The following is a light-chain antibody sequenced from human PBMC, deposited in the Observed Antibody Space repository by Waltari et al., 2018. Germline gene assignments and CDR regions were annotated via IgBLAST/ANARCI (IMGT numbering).Light chain of an antibody. CDR2: GAS. V-gene: IGKV3-20*01. CDR1: QSVSSSK. J-gene: IGKJ2*01. CDR3: QQYGSTPT. Sequence: EIVLTQSPGTLSLSPGERAALSCRASQSVSSSKLAWYQRKPGQAPRLLIYGASSRATGVTDRFSGSGAGADFILTISRLEPEDFAMYYCQQYGSTPTLGQGTNLEIK.